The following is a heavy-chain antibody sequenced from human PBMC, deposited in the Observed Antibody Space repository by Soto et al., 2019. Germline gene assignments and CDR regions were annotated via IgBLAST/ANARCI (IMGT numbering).Heavy chain of an antibody. CDR3: ASPTTVTTNYYYGMDV. V-gene: IGHV5-10-1*01. J-gene: IGHJ6*02. D-gene: IGHD4-17*01. CDR2: IDPSDSYT. CDR1: GYSFTSYW. Sequence: GESLKISCKGSGYSFTSYWISWVRQMPGKGLEWMGRIDPSDSYTNYSPSFQGHVTISADKSISTAYLQWSSLKASDTAMYYCASPTTVTTNYYYGMDVWGQGTTVTVSS.